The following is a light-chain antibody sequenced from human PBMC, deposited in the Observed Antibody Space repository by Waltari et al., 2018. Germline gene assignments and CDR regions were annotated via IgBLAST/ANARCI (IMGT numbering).Light chain of an antibody. J-gene: IGLJ1*01. CDR1: SSDIGKFNH. Sequence: QSALTQPASVSVSPGQSITISCTGTSSDIGKFNHVSWYPQHPGKAPKLIIFEDDKRPFGVSSRFSASRSGNTASLIIAGLQVDDEADYFCCSYAGDVTYVCGAGTKVTVL. V-gene: IGLV2-23*01. CDR2: EDD. CDR3: CSYAGDVTYV.